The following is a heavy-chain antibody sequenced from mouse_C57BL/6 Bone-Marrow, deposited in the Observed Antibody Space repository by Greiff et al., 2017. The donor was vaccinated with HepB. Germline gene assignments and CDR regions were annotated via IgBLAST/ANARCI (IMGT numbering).Heavy chain of an antibody. J-gene: IGHJ3*01. Sequence: EVKLVESGGGLVQPGGSMKLSCVASGFTFSNYWMNWVRQSPEKGLEWVAQIRLKSDNYATHYAESVKGRFTISRDDSKSSVYLQMNNLRAEDTGIYYCTGGSSGSAWFAYWGQGTLVTVSA. D-gene: IGHD3-2*02. CDR2: IRLKSDNYAT. V-gene: IGHV6-3*01. CDR3: TGGSSGSAWFAY. CDR1: GFTFSNYW.